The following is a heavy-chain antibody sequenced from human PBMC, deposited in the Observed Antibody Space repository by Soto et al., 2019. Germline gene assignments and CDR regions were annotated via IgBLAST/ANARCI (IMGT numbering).Heavy chain of an antibody. D-gene: IGHD5-18*01. V-gene: IGHV3-23*01. CDR3: AKGGSQYTPLAAFDF. Sequence: PGGSLRLSCAASGFSFSSYGMSWVRQAPGKGLEWVATISGSDGKTYYTDSVKGRFTISRDNSRNTAYLQMNSLRVEDTAVYYGAKGGSQYTPLAAFDFWGRGTLVTVSS. CDR1: GFSFSSYG. CDR2: ISGSDGKT. J-gene: IGHJ4*02.